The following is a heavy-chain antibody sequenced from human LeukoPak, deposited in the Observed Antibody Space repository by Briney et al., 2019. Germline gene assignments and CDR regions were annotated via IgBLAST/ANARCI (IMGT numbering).Heavy chain of an antibody. J-gene: IGHJ3*02. Sequence: GGSLRLSCAASGFTFSSYSMNWVRQAPGKGLECVSSISSSSSYIYYADSVKGRFTISRDNAKNSLYLQMNSLRAEDTAVYYCARDSGLRGIGDAFDIWGQGAMVAVSS. CDR3: ARDSGLRGIGDAFDI. CDR1: GFTFSSYS. D-gene: IGHD3-10*01. V-gene: IGHV3-21*01. CDR2: ISSSSSYI.